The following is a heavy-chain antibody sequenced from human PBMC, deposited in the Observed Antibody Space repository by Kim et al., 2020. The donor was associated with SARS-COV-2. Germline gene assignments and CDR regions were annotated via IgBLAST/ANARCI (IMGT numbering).Heavy chain of an antibody. D-gene: IGHD3-22*01. Sequence: SSIGYAASVKGRFTISRNNAKNSLYLQMNSLRAEDTALYYCAKGAIVVVFSCYFDYWGQGTLVTVSA. CDR2: SSI. V-gene: IGHV3-9*01. CDR3: AKGAIVVVFSCYFDY. J-gene: IGHJ4*02.